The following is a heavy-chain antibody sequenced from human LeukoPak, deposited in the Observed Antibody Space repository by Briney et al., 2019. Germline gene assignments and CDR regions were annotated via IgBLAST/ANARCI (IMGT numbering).Heavy chain of an antibody. J-gene: IGHJ6*02. V-gene: IGHV3-7*05. Sequence: PGGSLRLSCAASGFTFSNYWMSWVRQAPGKGLEWVANINQGESEKYYVDSVKGRFTISRDNAKNSLYLQMNTLRAKDTAVYYCARVRVSSYYGMDIWGQGTTVTVSS. D-gene: IGHD2/OR15-2a*01. CDR1: GFTFSNYW. CDR3: ARVRVSSYYGMDI. CDR2: INQGESEK.